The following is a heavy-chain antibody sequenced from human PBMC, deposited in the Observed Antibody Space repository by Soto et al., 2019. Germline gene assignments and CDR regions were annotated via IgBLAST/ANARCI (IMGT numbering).Heavy chain of an antibody. CDR2: TFYRSKWYN. J-gene: IGHJ6*02. CDR3: AKEGGNHYYYYAMDV. D-gene: IGHD1-26*01. Sequence: SQTLSLTCAISGDSVSRNSVAWNWIRQSPSRGLEWLGRTFYRSKWYNDYAVSVKGRITINPDTSKNQFSLQLNSVTPEDTAVYYCAKEGGNHYYYYAMDVWGQGTTVTVSS. CDR1: GDSVSRNSVA. V-gene: IGHV6-1*01.